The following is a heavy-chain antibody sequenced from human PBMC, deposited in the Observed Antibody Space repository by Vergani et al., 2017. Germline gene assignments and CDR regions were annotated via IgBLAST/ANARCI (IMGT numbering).Heavy chain of an antibody. CDR1: GGSISSYY. CDR2: IYYSGST. Sequence: QVQLQESGPGLVKPSETLSLTCTVSGGSISSYYWSWIRQPPGKGLEWIGYIYYSGSTNYNPSLKSRVTISVDTSKKQFSLKLSSVTAADTAVYYCARDQFWSGYYSFDYWGQGTLVTVSS. J-gene: IGHJ4*02. CDR3: ARDQFWSGYYSFDY. D-gene: IGHD3-3*01. V-gene: IGHV4-59*01.